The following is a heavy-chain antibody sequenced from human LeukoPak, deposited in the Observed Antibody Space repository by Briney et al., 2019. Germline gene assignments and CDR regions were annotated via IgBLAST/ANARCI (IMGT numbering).Heavy chain of an antibody. CDR3: AKVRAPIGAWIPGFADY. Sequence: PGGSLRLSCAASGFTFSSYAMSWVRQAPGKGLEWVSAISGSGGSTYYADSVKGRFTISRDNSKNTLYLQMNSLRAEDTAVYYCAKVRAPIGAWIPGFADYWGQGTLVTVSS. V-gene: IGHV3-23*01. CDR2: ISGSGGST. D-gene: IGHD3-10*01. CDR1: GFTFSSYA. J-gene: IGHJ4*02.